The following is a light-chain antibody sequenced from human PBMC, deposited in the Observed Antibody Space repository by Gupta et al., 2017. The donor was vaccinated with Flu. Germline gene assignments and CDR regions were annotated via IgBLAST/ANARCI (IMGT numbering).Light chain of an antibody. Sequence: EIVLTQSPGTLSLSPGERATLSCRAGQSISNYLAWYQQKPGQAPRLLIYDASNRAAGIPARFSGSGSGTDFTLTISSLEPEDFAFYYCQHRSNWPPLTFGGGTRVEIK. V-gene: IGKV3-11*01. J-gene: IGKJ4*01. CDR1: QSISNY. CDR3: QHRSNWPPLT. CDR2: DAS.